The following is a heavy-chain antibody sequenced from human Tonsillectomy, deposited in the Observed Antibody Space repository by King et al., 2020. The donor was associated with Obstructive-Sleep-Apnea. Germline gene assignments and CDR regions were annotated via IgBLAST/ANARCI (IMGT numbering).Heavy chain of an antibody. D-gene: IGHD2-2*01. CDR3: AKDLWDIVVVPAANYYYYGMDV. J-gene: IGHJ6*02. CDR2: ISGSGGST. Sequence: VQLVESGGGLVQPGGSLRLSCAASGFTFSSYAMSWVRQAPGKGLVWVSAISGSGGSTYYADSVKGRFTISRDNSKNTLYLQMNSLRAEDTAVYYCAKDLWDIVVVPAANYYYYGMDVWGQGTTVTVSS. CDR1: GFTFSSYA. V-gene: IGHV3-23*04.